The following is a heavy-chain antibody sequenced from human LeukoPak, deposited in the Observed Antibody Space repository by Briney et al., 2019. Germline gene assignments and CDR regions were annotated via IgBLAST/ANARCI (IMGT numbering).Heavy chain of an antibody. V-gene: IGHV1-2*06. CDR3: ARGAGSSGYYIHDY. Sequence: ASVKVSCKASGYMFTGYFMHWVRQAPGQGLEWMGRINTNSGGTVYAQKFQGRATMTSDTSISTAYMELSRLRSDDTAVYYCARGAGSSGYYIHDYWGQGTLVTVSS. J-gene: IGHJ4*02. CDR2: INTNSGGT. D-gene: IGHD3-22*01. CDR1: GYMFTGYF.